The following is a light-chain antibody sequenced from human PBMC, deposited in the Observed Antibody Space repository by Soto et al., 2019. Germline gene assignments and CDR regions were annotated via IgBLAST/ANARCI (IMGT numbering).Light chain of an antibody. CDR1: QSVSSSY. CDR3: QQYGWSPTWM. V-gene: IGKV3-20*01. J-gene: IGKJ1*01. CDR2: GAS. Sequence: SRATRSLCPGKKPTLACRASQSVSSSYLAWYQQKLGQAPRLLIYGASSRATGIPDRFSGSGSGTDFTLTISRLEPEDFEVYYCQQYGWSPTWMFGQGTKVDIK.